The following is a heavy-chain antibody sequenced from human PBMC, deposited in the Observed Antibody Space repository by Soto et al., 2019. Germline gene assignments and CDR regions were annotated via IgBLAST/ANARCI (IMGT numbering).Heavy chain of an antibody. D-gene: IGHD4-17*01. CDR2: IYSGGST. J-gene: IGHJ2*01. V-gene: IGHV3-66*01. Sequence: EVQLLESGGGLVQPGGSLRLSCAASGFTFSSYAMSWVRQAPGKGLEWVSVIYSGGSTYYADSVKGRFTISRDNSKNTLYLQMNSLRAEDTAVYYCARDPGYGGQNGYFDLWGRGTLVTVSS. CDR3: ARDPGYGGQNGYFDL. CDR1: GFTFSSYA.